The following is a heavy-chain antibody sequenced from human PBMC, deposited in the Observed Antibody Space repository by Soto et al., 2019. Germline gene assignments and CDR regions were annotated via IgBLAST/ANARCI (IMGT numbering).Heavy chain of an antibody. Sequence: QVQLVQSGAEVKKPGASVKVSCKASGNTFTTYDVNWMRQATGQGPEWLGWMNPNNGDTGYAQKFQGRVTLTRDTSMNTAYMELSSLTFEDTAVYYCARNRRETGDFDYWGQGTLVTVSS. D-gene: IGHD7-27*01. V-gene: IGHV1-8*02. CDR2: MNPNNGDT. CDR3: ARNRRETGDFDY. J-gene: IGHJ4*02. CDR1: GNTFTTYD.